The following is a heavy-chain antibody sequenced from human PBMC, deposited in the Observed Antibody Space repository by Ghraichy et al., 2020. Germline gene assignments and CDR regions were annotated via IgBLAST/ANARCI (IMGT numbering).Heavy chain of an antibody. CDR2: ISWNSGSI. V-gene: IGHV3-9*01. Sequence: SLNISCAASGFTFDDYAMHWVRQAPGKGLEWVSGISWNSGSIGYADSVKGRFTISRDNAKNSLYLQMNSLRAEDTALYYCAKSAGSSSDAYFDYWGQGTLVTVSS. J-gene: IGHJ4*02. CDR1: GFTFDDYA. D-gene: IGHD6-6*01. CDR3: AKSAGSSSDAYFDY.